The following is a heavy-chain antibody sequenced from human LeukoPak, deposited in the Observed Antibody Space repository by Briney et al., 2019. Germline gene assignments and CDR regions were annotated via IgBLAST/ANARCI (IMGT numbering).Heavy chain of an antibody. V-gene: IGHV3-66*01. Sequence: GGSLRLSCAASGFTVSSNYMSWVRQAPGKGLEWVSIIYGSGDTCYADSVNGRFTISRDSDKNTVYLQMSSLRNEDSGVYYCARAPGRSDLAPGANQQHYYYYGLDVWGQGTTVIVSS. D-gene: IGHD2-2*01. CDR3: ARAPGRSDLAPGANQQHYYYYGLDV. CDR1: GFTVSSNY. J-gene: IGHJ6*02. CDR2: IYGSGDT.